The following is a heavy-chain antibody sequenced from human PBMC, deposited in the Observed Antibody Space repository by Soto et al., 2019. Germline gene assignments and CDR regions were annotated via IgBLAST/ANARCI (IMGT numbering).Heavy chain of an antibody. CDR1: GFTFSDYA. J-gene: IGHJ4*02. CDR3: ARGGRQWLVTSGFNY. V-gene: IGHV3-30*03. D-gene: IGHD6-19*01. Sequence: VQLVESGGGVVQPGRSLRLSCAASGFTFSDYAMHWVRQAPGKGLEWVAVVSHDGRNTHYADSVKGRFTISRDSSKNTVSLERTSLRAEDTAGYYCARGGRQWLVTSGFNYWGQGALVTVSS. CDR2: VSHDGRNT.